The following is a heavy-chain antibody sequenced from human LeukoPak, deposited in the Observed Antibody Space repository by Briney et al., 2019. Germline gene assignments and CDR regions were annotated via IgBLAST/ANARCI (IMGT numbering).Heavy chain of an antibody. J-gene: IGHJ4*02. Sequence: PSETLSLTCSVSGDSISSFYWNWIRQSPGRGLEWIGNIHYSGSSIYNPSLRSRATMSIDTSKKQFFLKLRSVTAADTAVYYCVLAPNSNWFDFWGQGTLVTVSS. CDR2: IHYSGSS. CDR3: VLAPNSNWFDF. V-gene: IGHV4-59*08. CDR1: GDSISSFY. D-gene: IGHD2-15*01.